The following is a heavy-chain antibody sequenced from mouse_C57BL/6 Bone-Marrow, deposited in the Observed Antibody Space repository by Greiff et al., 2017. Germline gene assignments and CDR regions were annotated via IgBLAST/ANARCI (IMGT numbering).Heavy chain of an antibody. CDR3: ARSGHHYGSSSGFDY. J-gene: IGHJ2*01. V-gene: IGHV1-72*01. D-gene: IGHD1-1*01. CDR2: IDPNSGGT. CDR1: GYTFTSYW. Sequence: QVQLQQPGAELVKPGASVKLSCKASGYTFTSYWMHWVKQRPGRGLEWIGRIDPNSGGTKYNEKFKSKATLTVDKPSSTAYMQLSSLTSEDSAVYYCARSGHHYGSSSGFDYWGQGTTLTVSS.